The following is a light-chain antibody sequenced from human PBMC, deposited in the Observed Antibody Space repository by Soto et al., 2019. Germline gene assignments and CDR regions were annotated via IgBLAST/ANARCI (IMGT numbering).Light chain of an antibody. CDR2: DAS. CDR3: QQYGSSGT. Sequence: EIVLTQSPATLSLSPGERATLSCRASQSVSNSLAWYQQKPGQAPRLLIYDASSRATGIPDRFSGSGSGTDFTLTISRLEPEDFAVYYCQQYGSSGTFGQGTKVDI. J-gene: IGKJ1*01. V-gene: IGKV3-20*01. CDR1: QSVSNS.